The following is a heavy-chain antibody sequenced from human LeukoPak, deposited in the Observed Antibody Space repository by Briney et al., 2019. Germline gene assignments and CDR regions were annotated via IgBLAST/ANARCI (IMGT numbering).Heavy chain of an antibody. Sequence: SETLSLTCTVSGGSISSYYWSWIRQPAGKGLEWIGRIYTSGSTNYNTSLKSRVTISVDTSKNQFSLQLSSVTAADTAVYYCARGRIAATVDYFDYWGQGTLVTVSS. V-gene: IGHV4-4*07. J-gene: IGHJ4*02. CDR1: GGSISSYY. CDR2: IYTSGST. D-gene: IGHD6-13*01. CDR3: ARGRIAATVDYFDY.